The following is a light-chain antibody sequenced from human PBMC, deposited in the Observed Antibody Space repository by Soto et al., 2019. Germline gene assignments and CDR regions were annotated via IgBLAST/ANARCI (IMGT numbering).Light chain of an antibody. V-gene: IGKV1-5*03. CDR1: QTISSW. CDR2: KAS. Sequence: DIQITHVPSTLSGSVGDRVTITCRASQTISSWLAWYQQKPGKAPKLLVYKASTLKSGVPSRFSGSGSGTEFTLTISSLQPDDFATYYCQHYNSYSEAFGQGTKVDIK. J-gene: IGKJ1*01. CDR3: QHYNSYSEA.